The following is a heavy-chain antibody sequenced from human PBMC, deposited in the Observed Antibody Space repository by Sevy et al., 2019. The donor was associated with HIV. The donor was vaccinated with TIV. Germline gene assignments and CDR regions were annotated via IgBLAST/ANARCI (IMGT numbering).Heavy chain of an antibody. CDR2: ISGSGGST. CDR3: AKGRHSSGFEHFDY. J-gene: IGHJ4*02. CDR1: GFTFSSYA. Sequence: GGCLRLSCAASGFTFSSYAMSWVRQAPGKGLEGVSAISGSGGSTYYADSVKGRFTLSRDNSKNTLYLQMNSLRAEDTAVYYCAKGRHSSGFEHFDYWGQGTLVDVSS. V-gene: IGHV3-23*01. D-gene: IGHD6-19*01.